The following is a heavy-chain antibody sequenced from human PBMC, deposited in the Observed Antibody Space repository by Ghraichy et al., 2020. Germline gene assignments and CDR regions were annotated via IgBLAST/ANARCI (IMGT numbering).Heavy chain of an antibody. CDR2: INPSGGST. Sequence: ASVKVSCKASGYTFTSYYMHWVRQAPGQGLEWMGIINPSGGSTSYAQKFQGRVTMTRDTSTSTVYMELSSLRSEDTAVYYCASSRGYSGYDPGENWYFDLWGRGTLVTVSS. V-gene: IGHV1-46*01. CDR3: ASSRGYSGYDPGENWYFDL. CDR1: GYTFTSYY. D-gene: IGHD5-12*01. J-gene: IGHJ2*01.